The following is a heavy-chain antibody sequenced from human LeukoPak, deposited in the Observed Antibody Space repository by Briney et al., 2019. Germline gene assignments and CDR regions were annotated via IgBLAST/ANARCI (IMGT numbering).Heavy chain of an antibody. CDR1: GGSISSESYY. CDR3: ARSGMWGGNPPH. V-gene: IGHV4-61*02. J-gene: IGHJ4*02. CDR2: IYTSGST. Sequence: SETLSLTCTVSGGSISSESYYWSWIRQPAGTGLEWIGRIYTSGSTSYNPSLKSRVTISVDTSRNQFSLKLSSVTAADTAVYYCARSGMWGGNPPHWGQGTLVTVSS. D-gene: IGHD4-23*01.